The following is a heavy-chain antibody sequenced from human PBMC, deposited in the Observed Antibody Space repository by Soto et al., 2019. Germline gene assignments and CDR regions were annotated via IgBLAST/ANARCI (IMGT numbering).Heavy chain of an antibody. Sequence: QVQLVESGGGVVQPGRSLRLSCAASGFTFSSYGMHWVRQAPGKGLEWVAVISYDGSNKYYADSVKGRFTISRDNSKNTLYLQMNSLRAADTAVYYCAKALTVEVWYGSYYFDYWGQGTLVTVSS. V-gene: IGHV3-30*18. CDR2: ISYDGSNK. D-gene: IGHD6-13*01. CDR3: AKALTVEVWYGSYYFDY. J-gene: IGHJ4*02. CDR1: GFTFSSYG.